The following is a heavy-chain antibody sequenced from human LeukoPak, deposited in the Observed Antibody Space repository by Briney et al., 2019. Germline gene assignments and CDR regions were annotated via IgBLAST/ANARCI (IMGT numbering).Heavy chain of an antibody. J-gene: IGHJ4*02. Sequence: PSETLSLTCAVYGGSFSGYYWSWIRQPPGKGLEWIGEINHSGSTNYNPSLKSRVTISVDTPKNQFSLKLSSVTAADTAVYYCAIPSSGRVKAFDYWGQGTLVTVSS. CDR2: INHSGST. D-gene: IGHD3-3*01. CDR3: AIPSSGRVKAFDY. V-gene: IGHV4-34*01. CDR1: GGSFSGYY.